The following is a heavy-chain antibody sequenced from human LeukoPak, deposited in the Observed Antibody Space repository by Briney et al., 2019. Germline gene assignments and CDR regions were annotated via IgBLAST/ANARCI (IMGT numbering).Heavy chain of an antibody. Sequence: SVKVSCKASGGTFSSYAISWVRQAPGQGLEWMEGIIPIFGTANYAQKLQGRVTMTTDTSTSTAYMELRSLRSDDTAVYYCARASRDGYNFDYWGQGTLVTVSS. CDR2: IIPIFGTA. J-gene: IGHJ4*02. CDR1: GGTFSSYA. CDR3: ARASRDGYNFDY. V-gene: IGHV1-69*05. D-gene: IGHD5-24*01.